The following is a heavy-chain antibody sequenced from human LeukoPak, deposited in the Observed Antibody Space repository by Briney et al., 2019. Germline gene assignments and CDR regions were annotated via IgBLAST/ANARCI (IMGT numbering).Heavy chain of an antibody. CDR3: ARVKGLTMVFVY. V-gene: IGHV1-8*01. Sequence: ASVKVSCKASGYTFTSYDINWVRQATGQGLEWMGWMNPNSGNTGYAQKFQGRVTMTRNTSISTAYMELSSLRSEDTAVYYCARVKGLTMVFVYWGQGTLVTVSS. D-gene: IGHD3-10*01. J-gene: IGHJ4*02. CDR2: MNPNSGNT. CDR1: GYTFTSYD.